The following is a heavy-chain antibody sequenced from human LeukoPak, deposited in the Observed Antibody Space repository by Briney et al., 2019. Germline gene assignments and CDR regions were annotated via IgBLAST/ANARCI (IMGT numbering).Heavy chain of an antibody. J-gene: IGHJ3*02. CDR1: GYSISSGYY. Sequence: PSETLSLTCAVSGYSISSGYYWGWIRQPPGKGLEWSGSISHSGSTYYNPSLKSRVTISVDTSKNQFSLKLSSVTAADTTVYYCARYYDFWSGYHRQGDAFDIWGQGTMVTVSS. V-gene: IGHV4-38-2*01. CDR3: ARYYDFWSGYHRQGDAFDI. CDR2: ISHSGST. D-gene: IGHD3-3*01.